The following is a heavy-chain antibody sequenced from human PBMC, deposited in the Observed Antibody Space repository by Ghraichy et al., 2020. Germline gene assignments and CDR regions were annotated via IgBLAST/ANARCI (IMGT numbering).Heavy chain of an antibody. D-gene: IGHD2-2*02. CDR2: ISGSGGST. J-gene: IGHJ4*02. CDR3: AKTHSRCSSTSCYNFDY. Sequence: GGSLRLSCAASGFTFSSYAMSWVRQAPGKGLEWVSAISGSGGSTYYADSEKGRFTISRDNSKNTLYLQMNSLRAEDTAVYYCAKTHSRCSSTSCYNFDYWGQGTLVTVSS. V-gene: IGHV3-23*01. CDR1: GFTFSSYA.